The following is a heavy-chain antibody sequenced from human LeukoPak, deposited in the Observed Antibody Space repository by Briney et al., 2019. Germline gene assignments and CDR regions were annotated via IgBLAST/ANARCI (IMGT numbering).Heavy chain of an antibody. V-gene: IGHV1-69*13. Sequence: SVKVSCKASGGTFSSYAISWVRQAPGQGLEWMGGIIPIFGTANYAQKFQGRVTITADESTSTAYMEPSSLRSEDTAVYYCAISGYSSSWYSFDYWGQGTLVTVSS. J-gene: IGHJ4*02. D-gene: IGHD6-13*01. CDR2: IIPIFGTA. CDR3: AISGYSSSWYSFDY. CDR1: GGTFSSYA.